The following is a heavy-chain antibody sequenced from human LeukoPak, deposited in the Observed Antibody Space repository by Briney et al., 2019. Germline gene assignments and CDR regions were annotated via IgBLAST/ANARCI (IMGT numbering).Heavy chain of an antibody. D-gene: IGHD3-3*01. Sequence: GGSLRLSCAGSGFTFSSYSMNWVRQAPGKGLEWVSSISSSSSYIYYADSVKGRFTISRDNAKNSLYLQMNSLRAEDTAVYYCARADFWSGYQFDYWGQGTLVTVSS. CDR2: ISSSSSYI. CDR3: ARADFWSGYQFDY. V-gene: IGHV3-21*01. CDR1: GFTFSSYS. J-gene: IGHJ4*02.